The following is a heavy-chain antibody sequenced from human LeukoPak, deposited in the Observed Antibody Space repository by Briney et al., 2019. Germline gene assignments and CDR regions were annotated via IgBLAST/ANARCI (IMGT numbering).Heavy chain of an antibody. V-gene: IGHV1-2*02. Sequence: GASVKVSCKASGYTFTGYYMHWVRQAPGQGLEWMGWINPNSGGTNYTQKFQGRVTMTRDTSISTAYMELSRLRSDDTAVYYCARDFAMIFGVVIGFDLWGRGTLVTVSS. J-gene: IGHJ2*01. CDR1: GYTFTGYY. D-gene: IGHD3-3*01. CDR2: INPNSGGT. CDR3: ARDFAMIFGVVIGFDL.